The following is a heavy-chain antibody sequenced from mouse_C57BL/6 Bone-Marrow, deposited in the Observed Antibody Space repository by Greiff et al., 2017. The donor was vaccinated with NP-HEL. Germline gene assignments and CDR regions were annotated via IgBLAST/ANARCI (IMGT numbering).Heavy chain of an antibody. D-gene: IGHD1-1*01. CDR1: GYTFTSYW. CDR2: INPSSGYT. Sequence: VQLQQSGAELAKPGASVKLSCKASGYTFTSYWMHWVKQRPGQGLEWIGYINPSSGYTKYNQKFKDKATLTADKSSSTAYMQLSSLTYEDSAVYYCARDRLLRRRWFAYWGQGTLVTVSA. CDR3: ARDRLLRRRWFAY. V-gene: IGHV1-7*01. J-gene: IGHJ3*01.